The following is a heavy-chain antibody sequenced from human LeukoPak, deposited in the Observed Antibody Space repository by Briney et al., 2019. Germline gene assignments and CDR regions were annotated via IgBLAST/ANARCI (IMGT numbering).Heavy chain of an antibody. D-gene: IGHD1-26*01. CDR1: GFTFSSYS. J-gene: IGHJ4*02. CDR3: ARDFALIVGATFIDY. V-gene: IGHV3-21*01. CDR2: ISSSSSYI. Sequence: GGSLRLSCAASGFTFSSYSMNWVRQASGKGLEWVSSISSSSSYIYYADSVKGRFTISRDNAKNSLYLQMNSLRAEDTAVYYCARDFALIVGATFIDYWGQGTLVTVSS.